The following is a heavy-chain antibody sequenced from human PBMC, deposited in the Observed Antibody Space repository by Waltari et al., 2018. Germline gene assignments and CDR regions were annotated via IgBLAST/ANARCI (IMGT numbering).Heavy chain of an antibody. D-gene: IGHD2-15*01. CDR1: GYTFTGYY. V-gene: IGHV1-2*02. CDR2: INPNSGGT. Sequence: QVQLVQSGAEVKKPGASVKVSCKASGYTFTGYYMHWVRQAPGQGLEWMGWINPNSGGTNNAQKCQGRVTRTRDTSSSTAYMELSRLRSDDTAVDYCARERGGTCYYYYYMDVWGKGTTVTISS. J-gene: IGHJ6*03. CDR3: ARERGGTCYYYYYMDV.